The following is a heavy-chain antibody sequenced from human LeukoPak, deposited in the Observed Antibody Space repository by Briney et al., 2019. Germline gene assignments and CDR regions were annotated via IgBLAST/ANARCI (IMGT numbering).Heavy chain of an antibody. CDR3: ASAKSGYYAYFDY. V-gene: IGHV3-74*01. CDR1: GFSISNYW. CDR2: INSDGTNM. Sequence: PGGSLRLSCAASGFSISNYWMHWVRQAPGKGLVWASRINSDGTNMRYADSVKGRFTISRDNAKNTLYLQMNSLGAEDTAVYYCASAKSGYYAYFDYWGQGSLVTVSS. D-gene: IGHD2/OR15-2a*01. J-gene: IGHJ4*02.